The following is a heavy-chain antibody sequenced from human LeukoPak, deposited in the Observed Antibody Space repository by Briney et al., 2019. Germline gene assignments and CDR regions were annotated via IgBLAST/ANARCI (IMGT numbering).Heavy chain of an antibody. Sequence: GRSLRLSCAASGFSFRNYGIHWVRQAPGKGLEWVAVISYDGNNKYYADSVKGRFTISRDNSKNTLYLQMNSLRAEDTAVYYCAILIAAAGTFDYWGQGTLVTVFS. V-gene: IGHV3-30*03. CDR3: AILIAAAGTFDY. J-gene: IGHJ4*02. CDR2: ISYDGNNK. CDR1: GFSFRNYG. D-gene: IGHD6-13*01.